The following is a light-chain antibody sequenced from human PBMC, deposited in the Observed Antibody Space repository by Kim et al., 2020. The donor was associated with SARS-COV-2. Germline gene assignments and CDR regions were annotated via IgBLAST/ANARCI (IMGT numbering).Light chain of an antibody. CDR1: HNVGSS. Sequence: PGERAAIPCRASHNVGSSLAGYQQKPGEAPRSLIYDGAIRGAGSPDRCSSSGSGADFILTIGSLAHEDFAVYYCQQRGNWPPALTFGGGTKVDIK. J-gene: IGKJ4*01. CDR3: QQRGNWPPALT. CDR2: DGA. V-gene: IGKV3-11*01.